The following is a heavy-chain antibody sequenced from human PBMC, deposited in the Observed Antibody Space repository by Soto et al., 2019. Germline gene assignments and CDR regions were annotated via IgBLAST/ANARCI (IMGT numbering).Heavy chain of an antibody. CDR1: GFTFSRYA. D-gene: IGHD4-17*01. Sequence: QVQLVESGGGVVQPGGSLRLSCSASGFTFSRYAMHWVRQAPGEGRDWGAVVSFDGSNEYYAESVRGRFTISRDTSKTTLYLQMTSLRPEDTAVYFCARPRMTTTTRYHGMDVWGRGTTVTVSS. V-gene: IGHV3-30-3*01. CDR2: VSFDGSNE. J-gene: IGHJ6*02. CDR3: ARPRMTTTTRYHGMDV.